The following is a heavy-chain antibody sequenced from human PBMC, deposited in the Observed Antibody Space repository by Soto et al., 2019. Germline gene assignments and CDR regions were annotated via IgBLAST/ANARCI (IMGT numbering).Heavy chain of an antibody. V-gene: IGHV4-4*02. J-gene: IGHJ4*02. CDR1: GVSIGSNYY. Sequence: QVLLQESGPGLVQPSGTLSLSCVVSGVSIGSNYYWGWVRQPPGKGLVWLGAMSHIGSVNYNTSLMSRVTISMDKSQIQFSLKLNSVSAADTAVYYCARSLGWYAIDYWGQGTLVIVSS. CDR3: ARSLGWYAIDY. CDR2: MSHIGSV. D-gene: IGHD6-19*01.